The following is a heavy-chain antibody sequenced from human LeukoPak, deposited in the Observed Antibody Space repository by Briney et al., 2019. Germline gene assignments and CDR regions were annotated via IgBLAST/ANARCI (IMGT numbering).Heavy chain of an antibody. J-gene: IGHJ4*02. D-gene: IGHD4-17*01. CDR3: AKLSGRLYGDYFDY. CDR1: GFTFSNYE. Sequence: GGSLRLSCAASGFTFSNYEMHWVRQAPGKGLEWVSYISSSGSDIYYADSVKGRFTISRDNAKNSLYLHMNSLRADDTAVYYCAKLSGRLYGDYFDYWGQGTLVTVSS. V-gene: IGHV3-48*03. CDR2: ISSSGSDI.